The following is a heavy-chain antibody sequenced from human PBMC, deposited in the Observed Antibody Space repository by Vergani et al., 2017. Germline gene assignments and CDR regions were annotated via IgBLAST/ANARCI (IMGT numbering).Heavy chain of an antibody. CDR3: ARDTVTGSRYFDY. J-gene: IGHJ4*02. D-gene: IGHD6-19*01. Sequence: VQLVESGGGVVQPGGSLRLSCGASGFTFSNYGMHWVRQAPGKGLEWVTFIRYDGSNTYYADSVKGRFTISRDNSKNTLILQMNSLRPEDTAVYYCARDTVTGSRYFDYWGQGTLVTVSS. CDR1: GFTFSNYG. CDR2: IRYDGSNT. V-gene: IGHV3-30*02.